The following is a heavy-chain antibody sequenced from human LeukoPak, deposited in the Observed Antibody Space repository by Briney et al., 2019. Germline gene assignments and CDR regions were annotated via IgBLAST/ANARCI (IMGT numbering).Heavy chain of an antibody. Sequence: GGSLRLSCAASGFTFSSYWMHWVRQAPGKGLVWVSRINSDGSSTNYADSVKGRLTISRDNAKNMLYLQMNSLRAEDTAMYYCAAGIAVAGSFSWGQGTLVTVSS. V-gene: IGHV3-74*01. CDR2: INSDGSST. CDR3: AAGIAVAGSFS. CDR1: GFTFSSYW. D-gene: IGHD6-19*01. J-gene: IGHJ5*02.